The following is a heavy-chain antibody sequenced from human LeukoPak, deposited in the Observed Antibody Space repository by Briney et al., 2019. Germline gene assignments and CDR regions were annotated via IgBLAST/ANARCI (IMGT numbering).Heavy chain of an antibody. J-gene: IGHJ6*03. V-gene: IGHV4-30-4*08. CDR2: IYYSGST. CDR1: RGSISIGDYY. CDR3: ARDIYYYYYMDV. Sequence: PSQTLPLTCTVSRGSISIGDYYWIWIRQPPGKGLEWIGYIYYSGSTYYNPSLKSRVTISVDTSKNQFSLKLSSVTAADTAVYYCARDIYYYYYMDVWGKGTTVTVSS.